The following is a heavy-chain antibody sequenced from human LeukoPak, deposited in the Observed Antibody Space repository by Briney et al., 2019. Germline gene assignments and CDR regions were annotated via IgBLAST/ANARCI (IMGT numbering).Heavy chain of an antibody. D-gene: IGHD1-1*01. CDR1: GYTFTSYG. Sequence: ASVKVSRKASGYTFTSYGISWVRQAPGQGLEWMGWISAYNGNTNYAQKLQGRVTMTTDTSTSTAYMELRSLRSDDTAVYYCATSEATGTTFDYWGQGTLVTVSS. J-gene: IGHJ4*02. CDR3: ATSEATGTTFDY. V-gene: IGHV1-18*01. CDR2: ISAYNGNT.